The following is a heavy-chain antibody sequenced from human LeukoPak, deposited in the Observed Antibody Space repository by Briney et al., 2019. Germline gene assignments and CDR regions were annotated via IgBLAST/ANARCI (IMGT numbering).Heavy chain of an antibody. J-gene: IGHJ3*02. CDR1: GGTFSSYA. Sequence: ASVTVSCKASGGTFSSYAISWVRQAPGQGVEWVGGIITIFGTAMYAQKFQGRVTITTDESTSTAYMELSSLRSEDTAVYYCAREPGYCTNGVCLGGAFDIWGQGTMVTVSS. D-gene: IGHD2-8*01. CDR3: AREPGYCTNGVCLGGAFDI. CDR2: IITIFGTA. V-gene: IGHV1-69*05.